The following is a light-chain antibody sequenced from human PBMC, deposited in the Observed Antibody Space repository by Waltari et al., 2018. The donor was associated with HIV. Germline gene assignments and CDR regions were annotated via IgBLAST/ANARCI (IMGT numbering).Light chain of an antibody. CDR3: QQYDNLPGLT. CDR2: DAS. J-gene: IGKJ4*01. Sequence: EIQMTQSPSYLSASVGDRVTITCQASQDSRNSLNWYPQKPGEAPKLLIYDASNLETGVPSRFSGSGSGTHFTFTISSLQPEDIATYYCQQYDNLPGLTFGGGTKVEIK. CDR1: QDSRNS. V-gene: IGKV1-33*01.